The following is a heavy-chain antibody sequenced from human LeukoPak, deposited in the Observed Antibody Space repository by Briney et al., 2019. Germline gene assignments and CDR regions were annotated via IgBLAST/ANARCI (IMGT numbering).Heavy chain of an antibody. D-gene: IGHD3-22*01. CDR1: GGSISSYY. CDR2: IYYSGST. CDR3: ARVANYYENYFDY. Sequence: SETLSLTCTVSGGSISSYYWSWIRQPPGKGLEWIGYIYYSGSTNYNPSLKSRVTISVDTSKNQSSLKLSSVTAADTAVYYCARVANYYENYFDYWGQGTLVTVSS. V-gene: IGHV4-59*01. J-gene: IGHJ4*02.